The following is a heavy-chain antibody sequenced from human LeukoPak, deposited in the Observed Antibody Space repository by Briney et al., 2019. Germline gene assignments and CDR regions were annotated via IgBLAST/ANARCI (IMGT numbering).Heavy chain of an antibody. Sequence: SETLSLTCAVYGGSFSGYYWSWIRQPPGKGLEWIGEINHSGSTNYHPSLKSRVNMSVDPSKNLFSLKLRSVTAADTAVYYCARSGRITIFGVVIIHDYYYYYIDVWGKGTTVTVSS. CDR3: ARSGRITIFGVVIIHDYYYYYIDV. J-gene: IGHJ6*03. V-gene: IGHV4-34*01. D-gene: IGHD3-3*01. CDR1: GGSFSGYY. CDR2: INHSGST.